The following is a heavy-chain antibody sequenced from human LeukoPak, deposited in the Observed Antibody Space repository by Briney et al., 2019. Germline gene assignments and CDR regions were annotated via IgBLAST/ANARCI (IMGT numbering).Heavy chain of an antibody. D-gene: IGHD6-19*01. J-gene: IGHJ5*02. CDR3: ARTPGYSSGWPGDWFDP. Sequence: ASVKVSCKASGYTFTSYGISWVRQAPGQGLEWMGWISAYNGNTNYAQKLQGRVTMTTDTSTSTAYTELRSLRSDDTAVYYCARTPGYSSGWPGDWFDPWGQGTLVTVSS. CDR1: GYTFTSYG. CDR2: ISAYNGNT. V-gene: IGHV1-18*01.